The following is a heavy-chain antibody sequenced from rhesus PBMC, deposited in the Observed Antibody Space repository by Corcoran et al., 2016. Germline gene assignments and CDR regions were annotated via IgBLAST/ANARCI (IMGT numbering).Heavy chain of an antibody. J-gene: IGHJ2*01. V-gene: IGHV4S10*01. Sequence: VQLQESGPGLVKPSETLSLTCAVSGGSISDYFRWNWIRKPPGKGLEWIVYISGDTTNTKYNPSLKSRVTISKDTSRNQFSLTLNSVTAADTAVYYCARRLSSVYWYFALWGPGTPITISS. CDR1: GGSISDYFR. D-gene: IGHD6-31*01. CDR2: ISGDTTNT. CDR3: ARRLSSVYWYFAL.